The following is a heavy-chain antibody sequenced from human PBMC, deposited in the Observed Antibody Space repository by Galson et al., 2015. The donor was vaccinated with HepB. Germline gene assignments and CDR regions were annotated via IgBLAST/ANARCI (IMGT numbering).Heavy chain of an antibody. Sequence: SVKVSCKASGYTFTSYAMHWVRQAPGQRLEWMGWINAGNGNTKYSQKFQGRVTITRDTSASTAYMELSSLRSEDTAVYYCARDWSHMVRGVSTHWGQGTLVTVSS. V-gene: IGHV1-3*01. CDR2: INAGNGNT. J-gene: IGHJ4*02. CDR1: GYTFTSYA. D-gene: IGHD3-10*01. CDR3: ARDWSHMVRGVSTH.